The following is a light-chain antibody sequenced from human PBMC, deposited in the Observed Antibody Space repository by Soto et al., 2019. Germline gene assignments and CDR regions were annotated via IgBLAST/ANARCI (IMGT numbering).Light chain of an antibody. J-gene: IGLJ1*01. V-gene: IGLV1-40*01. CDR2: ANN. CDR3: QSYDSSLTVYV. CDR1: SSNIGAGYD. Sequence: QSALTQPPSVSGAPGQRVIISCTGSSSNIGAGYDVYWFQRLPGTAPKLLIYANNYRPSGVPDRFSGSQSGTSASLAINGLQSEDEADYHCQSYDSSLTVYVFGTGTKVTVL.